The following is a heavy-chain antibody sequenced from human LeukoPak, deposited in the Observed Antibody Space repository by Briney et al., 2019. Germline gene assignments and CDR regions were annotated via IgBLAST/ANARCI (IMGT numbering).Heavy chain of an antibody. Sequence: GGSLRLSCAASGFTFTTYAFSWVRQAPGKGLERVSAISGIGGTTYYADSVKGRFTISRDNSKNTLYLQMNSLRAEDTAVYYCAKDGCSTTSCLPGYYFDYWGQGALVTVSS. J-gene: IGHJ4*02. CDR1: GFTFTTYA. CDR2: ISGIGGTT. CDR3: AKDGCSTTSCLPGYYFDY. V-gene: IGHV3-23*01. D-gene: IGHD2-2*01.